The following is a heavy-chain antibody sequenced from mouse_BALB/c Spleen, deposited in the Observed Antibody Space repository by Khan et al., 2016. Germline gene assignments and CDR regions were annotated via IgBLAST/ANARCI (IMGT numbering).Heavy chain of an antibody. CDR1: GYTFTSYT. CDR2: INPTSGYT. V-gene: IGHV1-4*01. D-gene: IGHD1-3*01. CDR3: ARSRRMGDNYLFDY. J-gene: IGHJ2*01. Sequence: QVQLQQSGAELARPGASVRMSCKASGYTFTSYTIHWVKQRPGQGLEWIGYINPTSGYTNYNQKFKDKATLTADKSSSTAYMQLSSLTSEDSAVYYCARSRRMGDNYLFDYWCQGTTLTVSS.